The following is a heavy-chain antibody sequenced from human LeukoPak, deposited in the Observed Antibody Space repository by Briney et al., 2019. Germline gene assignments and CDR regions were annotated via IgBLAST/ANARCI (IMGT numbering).Heavy chain of an antibody. Sequence: PSETLSLTCTVSGGSISSSSYYWAWIRQPPGKGLEWIGSIYYSGNTYYKSSLKSRVTIAVDTSKNQFSLKLNSVTAADTAVYYCARVAYGSGSSPYFDYWGQGTLVTVSS. D-gene: IGHD3-10*01. CDR2: IYYSGNT. J-gene: IGHJ4*02. CDR1: GGSISSSSYY. V-gene: IGHV4-39*07. CDR3: ARVAYGSGSSPYFDY.